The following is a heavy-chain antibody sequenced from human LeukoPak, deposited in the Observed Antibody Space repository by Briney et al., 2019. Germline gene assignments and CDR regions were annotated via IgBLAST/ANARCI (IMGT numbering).Heavy chain of an antibody. CDR1: GFSVSSNC. CDR2: IYSSGVP. CDR3: TGGHNEFYFEN. D-gene: IGHD3-16*01. J-gene: IGHJ4*02. V-gene: IGHV3-53*01. Sequence: PGGSLRLSCAVSGFSVSSNCVNWVRQAPGKGFEWVSMIYSSGVPDYADSVKGRFPISRDSSKNTVVLQMNSLRAEDTALYYCTGGHNEFYFENWGRGALVTVSS.